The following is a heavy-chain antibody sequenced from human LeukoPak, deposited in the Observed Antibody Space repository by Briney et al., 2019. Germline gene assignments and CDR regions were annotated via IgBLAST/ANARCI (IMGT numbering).Heavy chain of an antibody. V-gene: IGHV3-11*04. J-gene: IGHJ4*02. CDR3: ARDYDYVWGSYRSFDY. CDR1: GFTFSDYY. D-gene: IGHD3-16*02. Sequence: SGGSPRLSCAASGFTFSDYYMSWIRQAPGKGLEWVSYISSSGSTIYYADSVKGRFTISRDNAKNSLYLQMNSLRAEDTAVYYCARDYDYVWGSYRSFDYWGQGTLVTVSS. CDR2: ISSSGSTI.